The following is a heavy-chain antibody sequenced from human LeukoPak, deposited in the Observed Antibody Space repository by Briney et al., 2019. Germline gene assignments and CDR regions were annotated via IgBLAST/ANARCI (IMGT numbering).Heavy chain of an antibody. D-gene: IGHD1-14*01. CDR1: GFTFTNYG. CDR2: ISGSGGAT. V-gene: IGHV3-23*01. Sequence: GGSLRLSCAASGFTFTNYGIHWVRQAPGKGLEWVSAISGSGGATHYADSVKGRFTISRDNSKNTLYLQLNSLRAEDTAVYYCAKLLRAARLLTISLDSWGQGTLVTVSS. CDR3: AKLLRAARLLTISLDS. J-gene: IGHJ4*02.